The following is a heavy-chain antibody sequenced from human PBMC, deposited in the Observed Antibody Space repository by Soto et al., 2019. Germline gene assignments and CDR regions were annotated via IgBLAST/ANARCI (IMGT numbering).Heavy chain of an antibody. Sequence: PGGSLRLSCAASGFTFSSYAMSWVRQAPGKGLEWVSAISGSGGSTYYADSVKGRFTISRDNSKNTLYLQMNSLRAEDTAVYYCAKAKRDSSSSQLYYFDYWGKGTPVTVSS. D-gene: IGHD6-6*01. CDR1: GFTFSSYA. J-gene: IGHJ4*02. CDR3: AKAKRDSSSSQLYYFDY. CDR2: ISGSGGST. V-gene: IGHV3-23*01.